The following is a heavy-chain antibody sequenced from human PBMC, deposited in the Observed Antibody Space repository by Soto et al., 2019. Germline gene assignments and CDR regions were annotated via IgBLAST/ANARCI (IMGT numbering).Heavy chain of an antibody. D-gene: IGHD5-12*01. CDR1: GGSISSGDYY. CDR3: ARALVATIGWFDP. CDR2: TYYSGST. Sequence: PSETLSLTCTVSGGSISSGDYYWSWIRQPPGKGLEWIEYTYYSGSTYYNPSLKSRVTISVDTSKNQFSLKLSSVTAADTAVYYCARALVATIGWFDPWGQGTLVTVSS. V-gene: IGHV4-30-4*01. J-gene: IGHJ5*02.